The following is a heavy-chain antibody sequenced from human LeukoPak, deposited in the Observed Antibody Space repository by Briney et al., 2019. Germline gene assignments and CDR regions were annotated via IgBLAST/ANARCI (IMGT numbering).Heavy chain of an antibody. V-gene: IGHV1-24*01. Sequence: ASVKVSCKVSGYTLTELSMHWVRQAPGKGLEWMGGFDPEDGETIYAQKFQGRVTMTEDTSTDTAYMGLSSLRSEDTAVYYCANHGYSSSWYVSWGQGTLVTVSS. CDR2: FDPEDGET. CDR3: ANHGYSSSWYVS. CDR1: GYTLTELS. D-gene: IGHD6-13*01. J-gene: IGHJ5*02.